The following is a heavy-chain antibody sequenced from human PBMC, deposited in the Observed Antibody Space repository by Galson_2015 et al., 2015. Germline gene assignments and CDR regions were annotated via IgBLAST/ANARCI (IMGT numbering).Heavy chain of an antibody. V-gene: IGHV1-2*06. CDR2: INPNSGGT. CDR1: GYTFTDYY. D-gene: IGHD4-17*01. Sequence: SVKVSCKASGYTFTDYYMHWVRQAPGQGLEWMGRINPNSGGTNYAQKFQGRVTMTRDTSISTAYMELSRLRSDDTAVYYCARERSTVTNRYFDLWGRGTLVTVSS. CDR3: ARERSTVTNRYFDL. J-gene: IGHJ2*01.